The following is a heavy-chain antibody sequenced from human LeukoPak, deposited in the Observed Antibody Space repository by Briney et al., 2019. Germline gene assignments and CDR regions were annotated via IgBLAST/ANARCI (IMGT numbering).Heavy chain of an antibody. D-gene: IGHD2-15*01. J-gene: IGHJ4*02. Sequence: GGSLRLSCAASGFSFSAYWMTWVRQAPGTGLEWVANINPAGSETYYVDPVKGRFSISRDNAKNLVYLQMNSLRAEDTAVYHCARFGYVAAVDVWGQGTPVTVSS. CDR2: INPAGSET. V-gene: IGHV3-7*01. CDR3: ARFGYVAAVDV. CDR1: GFSFSAYW.